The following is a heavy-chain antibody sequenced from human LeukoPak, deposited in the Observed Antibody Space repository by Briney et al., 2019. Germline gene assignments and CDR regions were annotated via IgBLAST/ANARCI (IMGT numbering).Heavy chain of an antibody. CDR1: GFTFSSYA. V-gene: IGHV3-23*01. J-gene: IGHJ4*02. CDR3: ARAAATADYDAWSGNTTKYFDF. D-gene: IGHD3-3*01. CDR2: ISGSGGST. Sequence: GGSLRLSCAASGFTFSSYAMSWVRQAPGKGLEWVSAISGSGGSTYYADSVKGRLTISRDNSKNTLFPQMNSLTTGDTAVYYCARAAATADYDAWSGNTTKYFDFWGRGTLVTVSS.